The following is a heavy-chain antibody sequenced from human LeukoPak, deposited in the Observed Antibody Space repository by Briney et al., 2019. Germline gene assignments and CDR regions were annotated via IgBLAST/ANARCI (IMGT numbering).Heavy chain of an antibody. Sequence: PGRSLRLSCAASGFTFSSYGMHWVRQAPGKGPEWVAVIWYDGSNKYYADSVKGRFTISRDNSKNTLYLQMNSLRAEDTAVYYCARDSPGGGTYGMDVWGQGTTVTVSS. D-gene: IGHD2-15*01. J-gene: IGHJ6*02. CDR3: ARDSPGGGTYGMDV. CDR1: GFTFSSYG. V-gene: IGHV3-33*01. CDR2: IWYDGSNK.